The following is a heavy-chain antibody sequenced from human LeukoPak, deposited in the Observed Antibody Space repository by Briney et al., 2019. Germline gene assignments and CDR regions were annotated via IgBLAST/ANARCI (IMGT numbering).Heavy chain of an antibody. CDR1: GGSFSGYS. D-gene: IGHD3-22*01. CDR2: INQRRNT. V-gene: IGHV4-34*01. Sequence: SETLSLTCVVYGGSFSGYSWSWIRQPPGKGLEWIGEINQRRNTNYNPSLKSRVTISIDTSKNQFSLKLSSVTAADTAVYYCARTGEVDYYDSSGYFQFDYWGQGTLVTVSS. CDR3: ARTGEVDYYDSSGYFQFDY. J-gene: IGHJ4*02.